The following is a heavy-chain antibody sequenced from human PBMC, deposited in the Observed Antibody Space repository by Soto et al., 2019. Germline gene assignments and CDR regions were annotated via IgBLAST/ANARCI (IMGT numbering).Heavy chain of an antibody. D-gene: IGHD2-8*01. CDR1: GFTVSSNY. CDR2: IYSGGST. CDR3: ARSPGYFTISSLDP. J-gene: IGHJ5*02. V-gene: IGHV3-53*01. Sequence: LRLSCAASGFTVSSNYMSWVRQAPGKGLEWVSVIYSGGSTYYADSVKGRFTISRDNSKNTLYLQMNSLRAADTAVYYCARSPGYFTISSLDPWGQGTLVTVSS.